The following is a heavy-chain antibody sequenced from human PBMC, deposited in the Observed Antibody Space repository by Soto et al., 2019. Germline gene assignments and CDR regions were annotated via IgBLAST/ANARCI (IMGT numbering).Heavy chain of an antibody. V-gene: IGHV4-4*07. D-gene: IGHD2-2*01. CDR2: IYTSGST. J-gene: IGHJ6*02. CDR3: ARDHYIVVVPAAMYYYYGMDV. CDR1: GGSISSYY. Sequence: QVQLQESGPGLVKPSETLSLTCTVSGGSISSYYWSWIRQPAGKGLEWIGRIYTSGSTNYNPSLKRRVTMSVDTSKNQFSLKLSSVTAADTAVYYCARDHYIVVVPAAMYYYYGMDVWGQGTTVTVSS.